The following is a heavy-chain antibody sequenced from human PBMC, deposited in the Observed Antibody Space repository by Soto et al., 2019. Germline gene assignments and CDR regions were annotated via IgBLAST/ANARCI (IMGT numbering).Heavy chain of an antibody. J-gene: IGHJ4*02. D-gene: IGHD5-12*01. CDR3: LRGNSGYGNFGY. CDR2: IKGDGSET. CDR1: AFTFSSYW. V-gene: IGHV3-74*01. Sequence: GGSLRLSCAASAFTFSSYWMHWVRHAPGKGLVWVSRIKGDGSETNYADSVKGRFTISRDNAKNTLYLQLNSLRAEDTAVYYCLRGNSGYGNFGYWGQGTRVTVSS.